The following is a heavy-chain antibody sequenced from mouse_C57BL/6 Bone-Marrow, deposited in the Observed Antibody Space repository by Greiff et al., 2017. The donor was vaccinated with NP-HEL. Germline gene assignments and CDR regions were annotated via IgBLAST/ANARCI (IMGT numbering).Heavy chain of an antibody. J-gene: IGHJ3*01. D-gene: IGHD2-4*01. CDR1: GFTFSSYA. CDR3: TRDRYDYDVGAY. V-gene: IGHV5-9-1*02. CDR2: ISSGGDYI. Sequence: EVQGVESGEGLVKPGGSLKLSCAASGFTFSSYAMSWVRQTPEKRLEWVAYISSGGDYIYYADTVKGRFTISRDNARNTLYLQMSSLKSEDTAMYYCTRDRYDYDVGAYWGQGTLVTVSA.